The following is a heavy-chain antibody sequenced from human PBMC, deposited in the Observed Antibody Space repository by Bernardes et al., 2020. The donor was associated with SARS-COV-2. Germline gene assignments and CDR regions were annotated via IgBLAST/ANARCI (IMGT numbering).Heavy chain of an antibody. CDR1: GFSFDDYN. Sequence: GGSLRLSCAASGFSFDDYNMHWVRQAPGKGLEWVSVISWDAGSTNYADSVKGRFTISRDNSKNSLYLEMNSLRTEDTALYYCAKDRTTYYYGSGVSSYVDYWGQGTLVTVSS. CDR3: AKDRTTYYYGSGVSSYVDY. CDR2: ISWDAGST. D-gene: IGHD3-10*01. J-gene: IGHJ4*02. V-gene: IGHV3-43*01.